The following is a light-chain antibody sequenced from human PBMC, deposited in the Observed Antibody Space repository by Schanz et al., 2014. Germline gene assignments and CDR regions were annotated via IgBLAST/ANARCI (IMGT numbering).Light chain of an antibody. V-gene: IGLV2-14*01. J-gene: IGLJ2*01. CDR2: DVS. CDR1: SSDVGGTNY. Sequence: QSALTQPASVSGSPGQSITLSCTGTSSDVGGTNYVSWYQQHPGKVPKLMIYDVSNRPSGVSNRFSGSKSGNTASLTISGLQAEDEADYYCSSYTSSSTPAFGGGTKLTVL. CDR3: SSYTSSSTPA.